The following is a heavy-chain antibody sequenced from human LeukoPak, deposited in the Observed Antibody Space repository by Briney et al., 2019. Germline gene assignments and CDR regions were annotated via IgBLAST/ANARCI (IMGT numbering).Heavy chain of an antibody. CDR3: ASGPYGSGSKIDY. D-gene: IGHD3-10*01. CDR1: GYSITSDYY. Sequence: SETLSLTCAVSGYSITSDYYWGWMRQPPGRGLEYIGTISHTGSTFYDASLKSRVAIAADTSKNHFSLKVSSVTAADTAVYYCASGPYGSGSKIDYWGQGILVTVSS. J-gene: IGHJ4*02. V-gene: IGHV4-38-2*01. CDR2: ISHTGST.